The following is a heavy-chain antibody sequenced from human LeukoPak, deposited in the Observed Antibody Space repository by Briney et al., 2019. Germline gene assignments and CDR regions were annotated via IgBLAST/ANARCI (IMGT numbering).Heavy chain of an antibody. CDR2: IWFDGSNK. CDR1: GFTFSSYG. Sequence: PGRSLRLSCAASGFTFSSYGMHWVRQAPGKGLEWVAVIWFDGSNKYYADSVKGRFTISRDNSKNTLYVQMNSLRAEDTAVYYCAKDWDIVVVPAGMTTPYFDYWGQGTLVTVSS. CDR3: AKDWDIVVVPAGMTTPYFDY. J-gene: IGHJ4*02. D-gene: IGHD2-2*01. V-gene: IGHV3-33*06.